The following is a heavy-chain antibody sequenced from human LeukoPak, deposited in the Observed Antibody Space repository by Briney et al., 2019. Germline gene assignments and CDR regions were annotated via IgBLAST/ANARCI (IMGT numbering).Heavy chain of an antibody. V-gene: IGHV3-48*03. CDR1: GFTFSSYA. CDR3: AKDATAAAGTVYMDV. D-gene: IGHD6-13*01. CDR2: ISNIGDII. J-gene: IGHJ6*03. Sequence: GGSLRLSCAASGFTFSSYAMNWVRQAPGKGLEWISHISNIGDIIHYADSVEGRFTISRDNAKNSLYLQMDSLRAEDSAVYYCAKDATAAAGTVYMDVWGKGTTVTVSS.